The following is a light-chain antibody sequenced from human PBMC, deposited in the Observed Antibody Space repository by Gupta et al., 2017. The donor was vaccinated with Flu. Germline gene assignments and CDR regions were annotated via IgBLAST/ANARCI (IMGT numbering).Light chain of an antibody. CDR3: NSYASNNNLV. Sequence: SINISCTGFFIYDEGYAYDLLIRLASRHALWLVVYTDTRDTGGVPDRFSGSKSGNTASLTISGLQAEDEADYYCNSYASNNNLVFGTGTKVNVL. J-gene: IGLJ1*01. CDR1: FIYDEGYAY. CDR2: TDT. V-gene: IGLV2-14*01.